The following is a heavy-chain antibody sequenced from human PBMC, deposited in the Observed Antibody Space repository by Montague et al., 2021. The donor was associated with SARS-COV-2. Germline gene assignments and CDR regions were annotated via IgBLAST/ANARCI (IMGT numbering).Heavy chain of an antibody. D-gene: IGHD3-9*01. V-gene: IGHV4-39*01. CDR2: ISYSGST. CDR3: TRQFYDILTGYFPFFFDN. Sequence: SETLSLTCSVSGASISSQTYYWAWIRQPPGKELEWIGSISYSGSTFYNPSLKSRVTLSVDTSKNQFSLKLRSLSASDTAAYYCTRQFYDILTGYFPFFFDNWGQGTLVTVSS. J-gene: IGHJ4*02. CDR1: GASISSQTYY.